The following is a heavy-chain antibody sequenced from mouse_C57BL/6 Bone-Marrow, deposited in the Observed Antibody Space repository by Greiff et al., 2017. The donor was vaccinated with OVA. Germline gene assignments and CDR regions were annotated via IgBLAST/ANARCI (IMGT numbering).Heavy chain of an antibody. CDR1: GFTFSSYA. J-gene: IGHJ2*01. Sequence: EVQLVESGGGLVKPGGSLKLSCAASGFTFSSYAMSWVRQTPEKRLEWVATISDGGSYTYYPDNVKGRFTISRDNAKNNLYLQMSHLKSEDTAMYYCAKDITTPYYFDYWGQCTTLTVSS. CDR3: AKDITTPYYFDY. D-gene: IGHD1-1*01. V-gene: IGHV5-4*01. CDR2: ISDGGSYT.